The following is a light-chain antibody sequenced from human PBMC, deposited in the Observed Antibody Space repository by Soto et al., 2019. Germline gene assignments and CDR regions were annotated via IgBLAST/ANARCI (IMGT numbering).Light chain of an antibody. J-gene: IGKJ4*01. CDR3: QQYYIFPLA. V-gene: IGKV1D-8*01. CDR2: AAS. Sequence: VLWMTQSPSLLSASTGDRVTITRRTSQGVSTYVAWYQQKPGKPPKRLIYAASTLHSRVPARFSGSGSGTDFTLTISGLQSEDFATYYCQQYYIFPLAFGGGTKVDIK. CDR1: QGVSTY.